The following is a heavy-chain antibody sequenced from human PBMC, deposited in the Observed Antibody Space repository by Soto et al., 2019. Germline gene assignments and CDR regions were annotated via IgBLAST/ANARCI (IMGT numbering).Heavy chain of an antibody. J-gene: IGHJ4*02. Sequence: SETLSLTCTVSGGSISSYYWSWIRQPPVKGLEWIGCIYYSGSTNYNPSLKSRVTISVDTPKNQFSLKLSSVTAADTAVYYCARGVEMATIFGYYFDYWGQGTLVTVSS. V-gene: IGHV4-59*01. CDR2: IYYSGST. CDR3: ARGVEMATIFGYYFDY. D-gene: IGHD5-12*01. CDR1: GGSISSYY.